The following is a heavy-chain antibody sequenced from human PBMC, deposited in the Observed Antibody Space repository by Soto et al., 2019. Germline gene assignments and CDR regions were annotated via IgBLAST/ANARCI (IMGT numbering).Heavy chain of an antibody. D-gene: IGHD6-13*01. CDR3: GKDRGIAAPPPHYYYYGMGV. Sequence: QVQLVESGGGVVQPGRSLRLSCAASGFTFSSYGMHWVRQAPGKGLEWVALISYDGSNKYYADSVKGRFTISRDNSKNTLDLQMNSLRAEDTAGYYCGKDRGIAAPPPHYYYYGMGVWGQGTTVTVSS. CDR1: GFTFSSYG. J-gene: IGHJ6*02. CDR2: ISYDGSNK. V-gene: IGHV3-30*18.